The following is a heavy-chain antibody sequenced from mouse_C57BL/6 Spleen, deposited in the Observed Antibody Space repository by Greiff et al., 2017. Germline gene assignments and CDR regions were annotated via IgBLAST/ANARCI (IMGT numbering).Heavy chain of an antibody. D-gene: IGHD2-4*01. V-gene: IGHV1-31*01. CDR3: ARGNYDYGYAMDY. Sequence: VQLKESGPELVKPGASVKISCKASGYSFTGYYMHWVKQSHGNILDWIGYIYPYNGVSSYNQKFKGKATLTVDKSSSTAYMELRSLTSEDSAVYYCARGNYDYGYAMDYWGQGTSVTVSS. CDR1: GYSFTGYY. J-gene: IGHJ4*01. CDR2: IYPYNGVS.